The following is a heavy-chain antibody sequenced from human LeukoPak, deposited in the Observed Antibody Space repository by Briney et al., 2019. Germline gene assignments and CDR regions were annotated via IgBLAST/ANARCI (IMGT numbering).Heavy chain of an antibody. CDR2: INPNSGGT. V-gene: IGHV1-2*02. CDR3: ARDPEYYDFWSSYYAFDI. J-gene: IGHJ3*02. CDR1: GYTFTSYY. D-gene: IGHD3-3*01. Sequence: ASVNVSCKASGYTFTSYYMHWVRQAPGQGLEWMGWINPNSGGTNYAQKFQGRVTMTRDTSISTAYMELSRLGSDDTAVYYCARDPEYYDFWSSYYAFDIWGQGTMVTVSS.